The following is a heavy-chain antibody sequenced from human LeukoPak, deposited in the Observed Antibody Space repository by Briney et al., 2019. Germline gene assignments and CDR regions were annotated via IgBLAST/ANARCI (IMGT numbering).Heavy chain of an antibody. Sequence: GSLRLSCAASGFTFSNAWMSWVRQAPGKGLEWVSYISSSGSTIYYADSVKGRFTISRDNAKNSLYLQMNSLRAEDTAVYYCARDRQWEPRFDYWGQGTLVTVSS. CDR1: GFTFSNAW. J-gene: IGHJ4*02. D-gene: IGHD1-26*01. CDR2: ISSSGSTI. V-gene: IGHV3-48*04. CDR3: ARDRQWEPRFDY.